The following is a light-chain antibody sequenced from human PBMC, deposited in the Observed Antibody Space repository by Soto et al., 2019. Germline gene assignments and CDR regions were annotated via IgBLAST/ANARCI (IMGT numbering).Light chain of an antibody. CDR1: SRDVGGYNY. Sequence: QSALTQPASVSASPGQSITISCTGTSRDVGGYNYVSWYQQHPGKAPKLIIYEVNNRPSGVSKRFSGSKSGNTASLTISGLQPEDEADYYCTSYTSRNTYFFGSGTKLTVL. J-gene: IGLJ1*01. CDR3: TSYTSRNTYF. CDR2: EVN. V-gene: IGLV2-14*01.